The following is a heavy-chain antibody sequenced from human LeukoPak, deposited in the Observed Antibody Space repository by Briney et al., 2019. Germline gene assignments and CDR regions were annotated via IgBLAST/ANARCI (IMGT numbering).Heavy chain of an antibody. J-gene: IGHJ4*02. V-gene: IGHV1-18*01. D-gene: IGHD1-7*01. CDR2: ISAYNGNT. CDR3: ARVVDNWNYGVGDY. CDR1: GYTFTSYA. Sequence: RASVKVSCKASGYTFTSYAMNWVRQAPGQGLEWMGWISAYNGNTNYAQKLQGRVTMTTDTSTSTAYMELRSLRSDDTAVYYCARVVDNWNYGVGDYWGQGTLVTVSS.